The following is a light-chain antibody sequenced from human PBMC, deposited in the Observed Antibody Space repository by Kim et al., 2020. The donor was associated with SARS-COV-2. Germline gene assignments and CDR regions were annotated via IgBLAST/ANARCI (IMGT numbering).Light chain of an antibody. CDR3: QQYGRSAVLYS. CDR2: GAS. CDR1: QSVSSSY. V-gene: IGKV3-20*01. Sequence: EIVLTQSPGTLSLSPGERATLSCRAAQSVSSSYLAWYQQKPGQAPRLLIYGASTRATGIPARFSGSGSGTDFTLTITRVEPEDFAVYYCQQYGRSAVLYSFGQGTKLEIK. J-gene: IGKJ2*03.